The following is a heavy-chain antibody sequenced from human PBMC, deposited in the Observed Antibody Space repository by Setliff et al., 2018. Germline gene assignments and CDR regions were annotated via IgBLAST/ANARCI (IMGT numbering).Heavy chain of an antibody. D-gene: IGHD3-22*01. CDR3: AREYYYARSRNFDY. CDR1: GDSMYGYY. CDR2: IYKSGTT. Sequence: SETLSLTCNVSGDSMYGYYWSWIRQPPGKGLEWIGYIYKSGTTKYNPSLGSRISMSVDTSKNQFSLNLNYVTTADTAVYYCAREYYYARSRNFDYWGQGTLVTVSS. J-gene: IGHJ4*02. V-gene: IGHV4-59*01.